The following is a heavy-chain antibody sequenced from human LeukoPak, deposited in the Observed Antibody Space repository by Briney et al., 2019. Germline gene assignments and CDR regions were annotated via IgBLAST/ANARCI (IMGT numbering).Heavy chain of an antibody. J-gene: IGHJ4*01. V-gene: IGHV3-48*03. D-gene: IGHD6-19*01. CDR2: ISSSGGAI. CDR3: AKKRLEYSSGWLFDY. Sequence: GGSLPVSRVASGFTFSSYEMNWVRQAPGKGLEWVSYISSSGGAIYYADSVKGRFTISRDNSKNTLYLQMNSLRAEDTAVYYCAKKRLEYSSGWLFDYWGPGSLSSVPS. CDR1: GFTFSSYE.